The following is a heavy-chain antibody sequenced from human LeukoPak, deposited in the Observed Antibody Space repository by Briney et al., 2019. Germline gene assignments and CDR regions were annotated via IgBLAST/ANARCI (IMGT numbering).Heavy chain of an antibody. D-gene: IGHD2-15*01. Sequence: PSQTLSLTCTVSGGSISSGSYYWSWIRQPAGKGLEWIGRIYTSGSTNCNPSLKGRDTISVDTSKNQFSLKLSSVTAADTAVYYCARDLRYCSGGSCYSRWFDPWGQGTLVTVSS. CDR2: IYTSGST. CDR1: GGSISSGSYY. CDR3: ARDLRYCSGGSCYSRWFDP. V-gene: IGHV4-61*02. J-gene: IGHJ5*02.